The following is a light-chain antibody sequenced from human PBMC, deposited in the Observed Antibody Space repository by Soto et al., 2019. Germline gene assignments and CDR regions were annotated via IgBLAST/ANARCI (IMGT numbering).Light chain of an antibody. CDR1: QSVSSY. CDR3: QRRSFSYT. CDR2: DAS. Sequence: EIVLTQSPATLSLSPGERATLSCRARQSVSSYLSWYQQKPGQAPRLLIYDASNRASGLPATFSGRGSGTDFTLIISDVEPEDFAVYYGQRRSFSYTLGQGTKLEIK. V-gene: IGKV3-11*01. J-gene: IGKJ2*01.